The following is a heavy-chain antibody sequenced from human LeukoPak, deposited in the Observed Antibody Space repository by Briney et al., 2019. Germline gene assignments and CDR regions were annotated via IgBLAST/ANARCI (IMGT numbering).Heavy chain of an antibody. J-gene: IGHJ5*02. Sequence: PGGSLRLSCAASGFTFNNYAMNWVRQAPGKGLEWVSVISGSGGTTYYADSVKGRFTISRDSSKNTLYLQMSSLRAEDTAVYYCAKDSFGYYDSSGYLPWFDPWGQGTLVTVSS. CDR2: ISGSGGTT. D-gene: IGHD3-22*01. CDR1: GFTFNNYA. V-gene: IGHV3-23*01. CDR3: AKDSFGYYDSSGYLPWFDP.